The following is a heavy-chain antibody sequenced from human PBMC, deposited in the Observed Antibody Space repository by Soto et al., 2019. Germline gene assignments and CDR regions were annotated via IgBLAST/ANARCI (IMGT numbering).Heavy chain of an antibody. D-gene: IGHD7-27*01. CDR1: GDSVSSNSAA. J-gene: IGHJ5*02. CDR2: TFYRSKWYT. Sequence: QVQLQQSGPGLVKPSQTLSFTCAISGDSVSSNSAAWNWIRQSPSRGLEWLGRTFYRSKWYTDYAPSVKSRMAIIPDTSSNQYSLQRNSVTPEDTAVYYCARTSAWRDGEFDLWGHGTLVSVSS. V-gene: IGHV6-1*01. CDR3: ARTSAWRDGEFDL.